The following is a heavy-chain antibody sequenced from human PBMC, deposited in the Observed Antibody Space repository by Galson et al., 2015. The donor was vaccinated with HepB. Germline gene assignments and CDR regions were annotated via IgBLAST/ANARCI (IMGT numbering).Heavy chain of an antibody. CDR3: AKDFLIYCSSTSCYEGDDALDI. J-gene: IGHJ3*02. D-gene: IGHD2-2*01. Sequence: SLRLSCAASGFTFSSYAMSWVRQAPGKGLEWVSAISGSGGSTYYADSVKGRFTISRDNSKNTLYLQMNSLRAEDTAVYYCAKDFLIYCSSTSCYEGDDALDIWGQGTMVTVSS. V-gene: IGHV3-23*01. CDR2: ISGSGGST. CDR1: GFTFSSYA.